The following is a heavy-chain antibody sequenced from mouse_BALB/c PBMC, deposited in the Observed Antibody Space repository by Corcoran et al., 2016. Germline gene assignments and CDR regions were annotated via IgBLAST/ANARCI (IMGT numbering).Heavy chain of an antibody. Sequence: EVQLQQSGAELVKPGASVKLSCTASGFNIKDTYMHWVKQRPEQGLEWIGRIDPANGNTKYDPKFQGKATITADTSFNTAYLQLSSLTSEDTAVYYCARSPRNYHYFDYWGQGTTLTVSS. V-gene: IGHV14-3*02. CDR2: IDPANGNT. J-gene: IGHJ2*01. D-gene: IGHD2-1*01. CDR3: ARSPRNYHYFDY. CDR1: GFNIKDTY.